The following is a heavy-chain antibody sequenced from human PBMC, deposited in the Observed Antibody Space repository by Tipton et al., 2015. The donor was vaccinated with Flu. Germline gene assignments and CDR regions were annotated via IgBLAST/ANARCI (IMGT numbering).Heavy chain of an antibody. Sequence: LVKPTQTLSLTCTVSSGSIRSTNYFCAWIRQPPGKRLELIGSIYPSGTTYYNPSLKSRVTISVDTSKSQFSLMLRSVTAADTAVYYCARGLATAPRYYYYYYMDVWGKGTTVTVSS. V-gene: IGHV4-39*07. CDR3: ARGLATAPRYYYYYYMDV. J-gene: IGHJ6*03. D-gene: IGHD4/OR15-4a*01. CDR2: IYPSGTT. CDR1: SGSIRSTNYF.